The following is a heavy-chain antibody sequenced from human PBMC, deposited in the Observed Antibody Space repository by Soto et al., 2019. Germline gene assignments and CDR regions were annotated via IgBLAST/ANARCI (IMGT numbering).Heavy chain of an antibody. CDR2: IKHTGST. D-gene: IGHD3-3*01. CDR1: SVRGYY. V-gene: IGHV4-34*01. CDR3: ARVPGGTLRSSHLDWFDP. J-gene: IGHJ5*02. Sequence: SVRGYYWSWIHQPPGKGLEWKGEIKHTGSTNYNPFLKSRVTISVDTSKNQFSLKLSSVTAADTAVYYCARVPGGTLRSSHLDWFDPWGQGTLVTVSS.